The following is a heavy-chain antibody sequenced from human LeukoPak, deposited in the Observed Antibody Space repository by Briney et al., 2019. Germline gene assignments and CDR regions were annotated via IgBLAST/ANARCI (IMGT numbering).Heavy chain of an antibody. CDR3: AKDSVYCSSTSCYDGAIDY. Sequence: GGSLRLSCAASGFPFSSYSMTWVRQAPGKGLEWVANIKPDGTTKFYVDSVKGRFTISRDNALNSLYLQMNSLRAEDTAVYYCAKDSVYCSSTSCYDGAIDYWGQGTLVTVSS. J-gene: IGHJ4*02. CDR1: GFPFSSYS. CDR2: IKPDGTTK. D-gene: IGHD2-2*01. V-gene: IGHV3-7*01.